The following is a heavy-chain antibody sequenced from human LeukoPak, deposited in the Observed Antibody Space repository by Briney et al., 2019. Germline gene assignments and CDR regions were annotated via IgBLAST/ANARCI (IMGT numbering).Heavy chain of an antibody. D-gene: IGHD3-22*01. Sequence: ASVKVSCKASGYTFTSYYMHWVRQAPGQGLEWMGIINPSGGSTSYAQKFQGRVTMTRDTSTSTVYMELSSLRSEDTAVYYCARVWNYYDSSGYYIGFFDYWGQGTLVTVSS. CDR2: INPSGGST. CDR1: GYTFTSYY. V-gene: IGHV1-46*01. CDR3: ARVWNYYDSSGYYIGFFDY. J-gene: IGHJ4*02.